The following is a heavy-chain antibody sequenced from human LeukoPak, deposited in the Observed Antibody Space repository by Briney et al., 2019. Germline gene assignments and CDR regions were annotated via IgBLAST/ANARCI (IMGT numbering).Heavy chain of an antibody. J-gene: IGHJ2*01. Sequence: PSETLCLTCTVSGGSISRYYWSWIRQPPGKGLEWIGYKDYSGSTNYNRSLKSRVTISVDTSKNQFSLKLSSVTAADTAVYYCARVYYSSSYDYWYFDLWGRGTLVTVSS. CDR2: KDYSGST. D-gene: IGHD6-13*01. CDR3: ARVYYSSSYDYWYFDL. CDR1: GGSISRYY. V-gene: IGHV4-59*01.